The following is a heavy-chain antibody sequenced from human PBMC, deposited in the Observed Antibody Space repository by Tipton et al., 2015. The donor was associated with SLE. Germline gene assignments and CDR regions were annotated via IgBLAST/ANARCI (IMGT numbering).Heavy chain of an antibody. D-gene: IGHD5-24*01. CDR2: IFHSGTT. CDR3: ARRGGSLEN. V-gene: IGHV4-38-2*01. J-gene: IGHJ4*02. Sequence: TLSLTCDVSGYSISSGYFWGWIRQPPGKGLEWIGNIFHSGTTYYHPSLKSRVTISLDTSKNQFSLRLDSVTAADTAVYYCARRGGSLENWGQGTLVTVSS. CDR1: GYSISSGYF.